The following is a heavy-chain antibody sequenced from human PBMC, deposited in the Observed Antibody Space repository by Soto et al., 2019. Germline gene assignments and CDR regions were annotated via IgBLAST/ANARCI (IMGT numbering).Heavy chain of an antibody. CDR3: ARGIVAANPLRRDAFDI. V-gene: IGHV4-34*01. D-gene: IGHD6-25*01. J-gene: IGHJ3*02. CDR2: INHSGST. Sequence: SETLSLSCAVYGGSFSGYYWSWIRQPPGKGLEWIGEINHSGSTNYNPSLKSRVTISVDTSKNQFSLKLSSVTAADTAVYYCARGIVAANPLRRDAFDIWGQGTMVTVSS. CDR1: GGSFSGYY.